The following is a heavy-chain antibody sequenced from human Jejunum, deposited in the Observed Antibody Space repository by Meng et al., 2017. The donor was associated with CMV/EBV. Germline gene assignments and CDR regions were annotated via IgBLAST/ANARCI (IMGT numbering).Heavy chain of an antibody. Sequence: FTFSYHAMRWVRQAPGKGLEWVSGIYNDDTTTYFVESVKGRFTISRDNSKNTLYLQVNRLGGEDTALYYCARVARGSGWSYYFDLWGQGTQVTVSS. D-gene: IGHD6-19*01. CDR2: IYNDDTTT. J-gene: IGHJ4*02. CDR3: ARVARGSGWSYYFDL. CDR1: FTFSYHA. V-gene: IGHV3-23*03.